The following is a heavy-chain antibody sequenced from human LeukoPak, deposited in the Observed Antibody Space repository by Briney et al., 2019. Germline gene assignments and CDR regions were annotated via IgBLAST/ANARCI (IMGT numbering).Heavy chain of an antibody. Sequence: PSQTLSLTCTVSGGSISSGGYYWSWIRQHPGKGLEWIGYIYYNGSTYYNPSLKSRVTISVDTSKNQYSLRLSSVTAADTAVYYCAGGIVVVTEPYYFDYWGQGTLVTVSS. V-gene: IGHV4-31*03. CDR3: AGGIVVVTEPYYFDY. CDR2: IYYNGST. D-gene: IGHD2-21*02. J-gene: IGHJ4*02. CDR1: GGSISSGGYY.